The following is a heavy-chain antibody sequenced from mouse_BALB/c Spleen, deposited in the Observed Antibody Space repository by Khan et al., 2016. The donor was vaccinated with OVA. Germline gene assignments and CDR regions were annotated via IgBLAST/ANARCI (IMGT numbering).Heavy chain of an antibody. D-gene: IGHD1-1*01. V-gene: IGHV5-6*01. CDR1: GFTFSTYG. CDR3: TRLAYYYDSEGFAY. CDR2: VSTGGGYT. J-gene: IGHJ3*01. Sequence: EVQLVESGGDLVKPGGSLKLSCAASGFTFSTYGMSWVHQTPDKRLEWVATVSTGGGYTYYPDRVKGRFTIYRDNAKNTLYLQMSGLKSEDTAMFYCTRLAYYYDSEGFAYWGQGTLVTVSA.